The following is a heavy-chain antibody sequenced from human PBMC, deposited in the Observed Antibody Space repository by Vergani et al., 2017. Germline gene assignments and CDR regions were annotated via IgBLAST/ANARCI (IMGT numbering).Heavy chain of an antibody. Sequence: VQLVQSGAEVKKPGASVKVSCKASGYTFTSYDINWVRQATGQGLEWMGWMNPNSGNTGYAQKLQGRVTMTRNTSIRTAYMEMSSLRSEDTAVYYCARVSMHDCWSGSYYYYYYMDVWGKGTTVTVSS. D-gene: IGHD3-3*01. CDR3: ARVSMHDCWSGSYYYYYYMDV. V-gene: IGHV1-8*02. CDR1: GYTFTSYD. J-gene: IGHJ6*03. CDR2: MNPNSGNT.